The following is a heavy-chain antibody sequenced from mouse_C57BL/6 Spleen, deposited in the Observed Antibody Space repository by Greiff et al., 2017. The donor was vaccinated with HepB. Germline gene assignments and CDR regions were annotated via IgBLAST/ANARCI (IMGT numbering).Heavy chain of an antibody. J-gene: IGHJ3*01. Sequence: VQLQQSGPELVKPGASVKIPCKASGYTFTDYNMDWVKQSHGKSLEWIGDINPNNGGTIYNQKFKGKATLTVDKSSSTAYMELRSLTSEDTAVYYCARSDYGNYDWFAYWGQGTLVTVSA. D-gene: IGHD2-1*01. V-gene: IGHV1-18*01. CDR1: GYTFTDYN. CDR3: ARSDYGNYDWFAY. CDR2: INPNNGGT.